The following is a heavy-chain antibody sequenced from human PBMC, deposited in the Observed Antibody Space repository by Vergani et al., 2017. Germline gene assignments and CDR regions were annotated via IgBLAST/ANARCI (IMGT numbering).Heavy chain of an antibody. CDR2: INPNSGGT. V-gene: IGHV1-2*02. CDR3: AKDNGPGDYDSSGYCDY. D-gene: IGHD3-22*01. J-gene: IGHJ4*02. Sequence: QVQLVQSGAEVKKPGASVKVSCKASGYPFTGYYMHWVPQAPGQGLEWMGGINPNSGGTNYAQKFQGRVTMTRDTSISTAYMELSRLRADDTAVYYCAKDNGPGDYDSSGYCDYWGQGTLVTVSS. CDR1: GYPFTGYY.